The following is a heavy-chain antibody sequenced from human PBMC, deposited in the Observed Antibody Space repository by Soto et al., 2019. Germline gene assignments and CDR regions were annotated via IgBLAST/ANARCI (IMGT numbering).Heavy chain of an antibody. D-gene: IGHD4-17*01. CDR3: ARGDDYPYYYSGMDV. J-gene: IGHJ6*02. V-gene: IGHV3-33*01. CDR2: IWYDGSNK. Sequence: QVQLVESGGGVVQPGRSLRLSCAASGFTFSSYGMHWVRQAPGKGLEWVAVIWYDGSNKYYADSVKGRFTISRDNSKITLYLQMNSLRAEDTAVYYCARGDDYPYYYSGMDVWGQGTTVTVSS. CDR1: GFTFSSYG.